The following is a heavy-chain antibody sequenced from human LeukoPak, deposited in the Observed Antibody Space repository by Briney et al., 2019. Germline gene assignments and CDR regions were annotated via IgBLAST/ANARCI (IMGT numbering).Heavy chain of an antibody. D-gene: IGHD4-23*01. CDR2: IRYDGSNK. J-gene: IGHJ4*02. Sequence: GGSLRLSCAASGFTFSSYGMHWVRQAPGKGLEWVAFIRYDGSNKYYADSVKGRFTISRDNSKNTLYLQMNSLRAEDTAVYYCAKDPKTTVVTWSFDYWGQGTLVTVSS. V-gene: IGHV3-30*02. CDR1: GFTFSSYG. CDR3: AKDPKTTVVTWSFDY.